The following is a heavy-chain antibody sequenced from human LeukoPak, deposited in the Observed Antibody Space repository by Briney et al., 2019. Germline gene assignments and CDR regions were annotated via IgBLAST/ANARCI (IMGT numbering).Heavy chain of an antibody. V-gene: IGHV3-7*02. CDR1: GFTFSSYW. Sequence: PGGSLRLSSAASGFTFSSYWMSSVRQAPGKGRGWVAKMNEYGSEIFYLDSVRGRFTISRDNAKNSLYLQMNSLRAADTAVYYCARPRGCGSSRCNNFDYWGQGTLVTVSS. CDR2: MNEYGSEI. J-gene: IGHJ4*02. D-gene: IGHD2-2*01. CDR3: ARPRGCGSSRCNNFDY.